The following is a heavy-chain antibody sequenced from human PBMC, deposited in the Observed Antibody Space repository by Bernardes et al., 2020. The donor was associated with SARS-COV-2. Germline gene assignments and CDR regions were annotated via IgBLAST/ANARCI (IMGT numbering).Heavy chain of an antibody. CDR3: AGTTTTCCDY. J-gene: IGHJ4*02. D-gene: IGHD2-2*01. Sequence: GGSLRLSCAASGFTFSDYYMSWIRQAPGKGLEWVSYISSSGSTIYYADSVKGRFTISRDNAKNTLYLQMNSLRVEDTGVYYCAGTTTTCCDYWGQGTLVTVSS. CDR2: ISSSGSTI. CDR1: GFTFSDYY. V-gene: IGHV3-11*04.